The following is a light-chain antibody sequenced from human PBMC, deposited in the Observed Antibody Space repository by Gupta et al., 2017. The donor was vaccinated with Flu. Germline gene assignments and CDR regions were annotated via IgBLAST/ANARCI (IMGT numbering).Light chain of an antibody. CDR1: QSVSSTY. CDR3: QQYGRT. V-gene: IGKV3-20*01. Sequence: EIVLTQSPGTLSLSPGESATLSCRASQSVSSTYLAWFQKKPGQAPRPLIYGASNRATGIPDRFSGSGSGTDFTLTSSRLEPEDFAVYYCQQYGRTFGQGTKVEIK. CDR2: GAS. J-gene: IGKJ1*01.